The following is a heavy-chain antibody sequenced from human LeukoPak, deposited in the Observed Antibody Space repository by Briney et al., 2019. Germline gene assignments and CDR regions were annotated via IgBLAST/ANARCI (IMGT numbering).Heavy chain of an antibody. CDR3: VRDGGVSGYDLLDD. D-gene: IGHD5-12*01. J-gene: IGHJ4*02. CDR1: GFTFSNYW. CDR2: INQDGSEE. V-gene: IGHV3-7*01. Sequence: GGSLGLSCAASGFTFSNYWMSWVRQAPGKGLEWVAHINQDGSEEHYMDSVKARFIISRDNAKNSLSLQMDSLRAEDTAVYYCVRDGGVSGYDLLDDWGQGTLVTVSS.